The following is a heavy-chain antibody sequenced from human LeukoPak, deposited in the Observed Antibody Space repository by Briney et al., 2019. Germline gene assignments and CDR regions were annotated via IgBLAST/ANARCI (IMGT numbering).Heavy chain of an antibody. CDR3: AKGRSGSFLFDY. J-gene: IGHJ4*02. CDR1: GFTFSSYA. CDR2: ISGSGGST. V-gene: IGHV3-23*01. Sequence: GGSLRLSCAASGFTFSSYAMGWVRQAPGKGLDWVSAISGSGGSTYYADSVKGRFTISRDNSKNTLYLQMNSLRAEDTAVYYCAKGRSGSFLFDYWGQGTLVTVSS. D-gene: IGHD1-26*01.